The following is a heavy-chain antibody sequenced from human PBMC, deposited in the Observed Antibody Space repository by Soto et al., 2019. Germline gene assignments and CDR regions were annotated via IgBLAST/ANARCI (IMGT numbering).Heavy chain of an antibody. J-gene: IGHJ4*02. CDR3: ARHGPLSNNWNQLDY. CDR1: GGSISSSPYY. V-gene: IGHV4-39*01. CDR2: IYYNGNT. D-gene: IGHD1-1*01. Sequence: SETLSLTCTVSGGSISSSPYYWGWIRQPPGKGLEWIGNIYYNGNTFYNPSLKSRVTISIDTSKNQFSLKLSSVTAADTAVYYCARHGPLSNNWNQLDYWGQGTPVTVSS.